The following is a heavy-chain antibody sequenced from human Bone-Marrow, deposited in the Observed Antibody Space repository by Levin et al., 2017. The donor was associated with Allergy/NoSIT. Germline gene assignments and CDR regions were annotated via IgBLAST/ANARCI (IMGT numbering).Heavy chain of an antibody. J-gene: IGHJ4*01. CDR1: GGPIRSGDFY. Sequence: PSETLSLTCTVSGGPIRSGDFYWTWIRQPPGKGLEWIGFIFYSGSAYYNPSLESRVTFSVDMSKNQFSLKLTSVTAADTAVYYCARGDNFAQYAADYWGHGTLITVSS. CDR3: ARGDNFAQYAADY. CDR2: IFYSGSA. V-gene: IGHV4-30-4*01. D-gene: IGHD1-20*01.